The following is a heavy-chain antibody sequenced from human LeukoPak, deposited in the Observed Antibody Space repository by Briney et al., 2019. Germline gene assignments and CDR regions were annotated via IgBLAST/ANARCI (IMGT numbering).Heavy chain of an antibody. D-gene: IGHD4-17*01. CDR2: ISWISGSI. V-gene: IGHV3-9*01. Sequence: PGGSLRLSCAASGFSFDDYAMHWVRQAPGKSLEWVSGISWISGSIGYADSVKGRFTISRDNAKNSLYLQMNSLRAEDTALYYCAKEGGGYGDYYFDYWGQGTLVTVSS. CDR3: AKEGGGYGDYYFDY. J-gene: IGHJ4*02. CDR1: GFSFDDYA.